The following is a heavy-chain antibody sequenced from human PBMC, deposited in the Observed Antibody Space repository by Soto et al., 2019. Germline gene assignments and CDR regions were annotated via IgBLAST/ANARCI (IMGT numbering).Heavy chain of an antibody. CDR1: GYTFTAYH. D-gene: IGHD3-10*02. Sequence: QVRLVQSGAEVKEPGDSVTVSCEASGYTFTAYHIHSVRQAPGQGLEWMGWINPKFGDTGYAQDLQGRVSMTSDMSNSTVYLELSRLTSDDTAIYYCARNMDYYYGRGSGNGYGVWGQGTTVTVFS. V-gene: IGHV1-2*02. CDR3: ARNMDYYYGRGSGNGYGV. CDR2: INPKFGDT. J-gene: IGHJ6*02.